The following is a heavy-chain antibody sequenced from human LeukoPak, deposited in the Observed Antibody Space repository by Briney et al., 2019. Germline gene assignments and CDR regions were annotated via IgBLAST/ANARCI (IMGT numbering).Heavy chain of an antibody. J-gene: IGHJ4*02. Sequence: GRSLRLSCAASGFTFSSSAMHWVRQAPGKGLEWVSYISSSSSTIYYADSVKGRFTISRDNAKNSLYLQMNSLRDEDTAVYYCARDAAYDSSGYYGNFDYWGQGTLVTVSS. CDR3: ARDAAYDSSGYYGNFDY. V-gene: IGHV3-48*02. CDR1: GFTFSSSA. D-gene: IGHD3-22*01. CDR2: ISSSSSTI.